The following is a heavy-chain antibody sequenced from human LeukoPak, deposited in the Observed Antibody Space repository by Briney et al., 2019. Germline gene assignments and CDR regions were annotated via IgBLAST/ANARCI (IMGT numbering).Heavy chain of an antibody. J-gene: IGHJ4*02. CDR1: GITFSSYA. V-gene: IGHV3-23*01. Sequence: GGSLRPSCAASGITFSSYAMNWVRQSPGKGLEWVYGISGSGGSTYYADSVKGRFTISRDNSKNTVYLQMSSLRAEDTALYYCAKDRSAARVGATPTYYFDYWAREPWSPSPQ. D-gene: IGHD1-26*01. CDR2: ISGSGGST. CDR3: AKDRSAARVGATPTYYFDY.